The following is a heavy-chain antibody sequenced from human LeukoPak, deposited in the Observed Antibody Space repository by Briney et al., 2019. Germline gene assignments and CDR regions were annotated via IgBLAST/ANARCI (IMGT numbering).Heavy chain of an antibody. CDR2: ITTSGNTI. J-gene: IGHJ4*02. V-gene: IGHV3-11*01. Sequence: GGSLRLSCAASGFTFSDYYMTWIRQAPGKGLEWVSYITTSGNTIHYADSVKGRFTISRDTAKKSLDLQMTSLRADDTAAYYCVRGTDCSATTCYPLSAFDYWGQGTLVTVSS. CDR1: GFTFSDYY. D-gene: IGHD2-8*02. CDR3: VRGTDCSATTCYPLSAFDY.